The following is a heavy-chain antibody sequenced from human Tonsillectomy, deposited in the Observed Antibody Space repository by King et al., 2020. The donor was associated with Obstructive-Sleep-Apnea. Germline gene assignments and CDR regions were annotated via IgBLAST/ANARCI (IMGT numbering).Heavy chain of an antibody. J-gene: IGHJ4*02. CDR2: IHYIGST. Sequence: QLQESGPGLVEPSETLFLTCTVSGGSIYNYYWNWIRQPPGKGLEWIGYIHYIGSTNYNPSLRSRVTISVDTSKNQFSLKLSSVTAADTAVYYCARVAVAAYARYFDYWGQGTLVTVSS. D-gene: IGHD6-19*01. CDR3: ARVAVAAYARYFDY. CDR1: GGSIYNYY. V-gene: IGHV4-59*01.